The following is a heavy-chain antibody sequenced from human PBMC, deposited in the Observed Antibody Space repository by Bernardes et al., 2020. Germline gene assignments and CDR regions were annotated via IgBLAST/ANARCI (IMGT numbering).Heavy chain of an antibody. D-gene: IGHD1-26*01. CDR3: ARDTPEGGASRFDY. CDR2: ISYDGSNK. V-gene: IGHV3-30-3*01. Sequence: GGSLRLSRAASGFTFSSYAMHWVRQAPGKGLEWVAVISYDGSNKYYADSVKGRFTISRDNSKNTLYLQMNSLRAEDTAVYYCARDTPEGGASRFDYWGQGTLVTVSS. CDR1: GFTFSSYA. J-gene: IGHJ4*02.